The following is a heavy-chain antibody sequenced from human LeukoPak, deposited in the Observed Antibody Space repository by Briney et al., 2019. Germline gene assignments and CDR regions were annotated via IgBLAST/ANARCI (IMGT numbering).Heavy chain of an antibody. V-gene: IGHV3-30*02. CDR1: GFTFSSYG. CDR2: ILYDGSNK. Sequence: GGSLRLSCAASGFTFSSYGMHWVRQAPGKGLEWVAFILYDGSNKYYADSVKGRFTISRDNSKNTLYLQMNSLRAEDTAVYYCAKDGGAYCSSTSCHHYYFDYWGQGTLVTVSS. CDR3: AKDGGAYCSSTSCHHYYFDY. J-gene: IGHJ4*02. D-gene: IGHD2-2*01.